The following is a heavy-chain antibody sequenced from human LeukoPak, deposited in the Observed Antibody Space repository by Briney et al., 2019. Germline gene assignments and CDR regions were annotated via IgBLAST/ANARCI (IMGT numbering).Heavy chain of an antibody. Sequence: SETLSLTCTVSGGSISSSSYYWSWIRQPPGKGLEWIGYIYYSGSTNYNPSLKSRVTISVDTSKNQFSLKLSSVTAADTAVYYCARHEAYAFDIWGQGTMVTVSS. CDR3: ARHEAYAFDI. CDR2: IYYSGST. V-gene: IGHV4-61*05. CDR1: GGSISSSSYY. J-gene: IGHJ3*02.